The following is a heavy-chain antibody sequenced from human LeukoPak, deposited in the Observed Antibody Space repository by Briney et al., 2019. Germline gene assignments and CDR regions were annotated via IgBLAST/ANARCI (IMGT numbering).Heavy chain of an antibody. D-gene: IGHD4-17*01. J-gene: IGHJ4*02. CDR2: ISAYNGNT. CDR1: GYTFTSYG. V-gene: IGHV1-18*01. Sequence: ASVKVSCKASGYTFTSYGISWVRQAPGQGLEWMGWISAYNGNTNYAQKLQGRVTMTTDTSTSTAYMELRSLRSDDTAVYYCARDLRATVTPHFDYWGQGTLVTAFS. CDR3: ARDLRATVTPHFDY.